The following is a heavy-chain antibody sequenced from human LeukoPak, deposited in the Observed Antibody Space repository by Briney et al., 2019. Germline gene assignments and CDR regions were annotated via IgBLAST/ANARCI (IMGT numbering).Heavy chain of an antibody. CDR2: IIPILGTA. J-gene: IGHJ3*02. V-gene: IGHV1-69*13. D-gene: IGHD6-19*01. CDR1: GGTFSSYA. CDR3: ARVEGSGWYGDAFDI. Sequence: ASVKVSCKASGGTFSSYAISWVRQAPGQGLEWMGGIIPILGTANYAQKFQGRVTITADESTSTAYMELSSLRSEDTAVYYCARVEGSGWYGDAFDIWGQGTMVTVSS.